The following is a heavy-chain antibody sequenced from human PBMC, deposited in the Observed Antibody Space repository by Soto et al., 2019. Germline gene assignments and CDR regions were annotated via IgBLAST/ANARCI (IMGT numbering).Heavy chain of an antibody. CDR1: GASVTSAHYY. D-gene: IGHD3-3*01. J-gene: IGHJ5*02. CDR2: VYYSGST. Sequence: QVQLQESGPGLVKPSETLSLTCTVSGASVTSAHYYCSWLRQPPGKGLEWIGYVYYSGSTNYNPSLKRRANISLDTYKTQFSLNMASMTSADTGFYYGARVVLRFLQWFYPWGQGTLVNVSS. V-gene: IGHV4-61*01. CDR3: ARVVLRFLQWFYP.